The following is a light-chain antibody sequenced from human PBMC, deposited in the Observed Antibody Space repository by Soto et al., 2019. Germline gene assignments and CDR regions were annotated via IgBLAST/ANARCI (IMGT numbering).Light chain of an antibody. CDR2: DAT. J-gene: IGKJ5*01. CDR3: QQYESLPLT. V-gene: IGKV1-33*01. CDR1: QDINKN. Sequence: QLNQSPSSLSAYVGDRVTITCRASQDINKNLIWYQQKPGKAPKLLIYDATDLETGVPSRFSGSGSGTGFTFTISSLQPEDFATYYCQQYESLPLTFGHGTRLEI.